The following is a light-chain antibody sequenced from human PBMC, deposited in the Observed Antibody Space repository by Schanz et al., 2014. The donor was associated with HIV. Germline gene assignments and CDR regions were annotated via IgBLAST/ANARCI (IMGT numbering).Light chain of an antibody. CDR1: QSISTY. V-gene: IGKV1-39*01. J-gene: IGKJ1*01. CDR2: AAS. Sequence: DIQMTQSPSSLSASVGDRVTITCRASQSISTYLNWYQQKPGKAPKLLIHAASSLQSGVPSRFSGSGSGTDFTLIISSLQPEDCAAYYCQQSYGTPPEWTFGQGTKVEIK. CDR3: QQSYGTPPEWT.